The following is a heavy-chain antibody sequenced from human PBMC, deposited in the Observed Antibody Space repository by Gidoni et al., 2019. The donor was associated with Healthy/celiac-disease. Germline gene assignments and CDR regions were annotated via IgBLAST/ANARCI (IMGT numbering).Heavy chain of an antibody. CDR2: LNHSGST. D-gene: IGHD2-2*01. CDR1: GGFFSGYY. CDR3: ARALYCSSTSCPTGFDY. Sequence: QVQLQQWGAGLLKPSETLSLTCAVYGGFFSGYYWSGIRQPPGKGLEWIGELNHSGSTNYNPSLKSRVTISLDTSKNQFSLKLSSVTAADTAVYYCARALYCSSTSCPTGFDYWGQGTLVTVSS. J-gene: IGHJ4*02. V-gene: IGHV4-34*01.